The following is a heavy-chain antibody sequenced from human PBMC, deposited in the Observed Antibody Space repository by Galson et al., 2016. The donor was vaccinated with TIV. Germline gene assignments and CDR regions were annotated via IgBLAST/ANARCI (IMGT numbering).Heavy chain of an antibody. J-gene: IGHJ4*02. CDR2: IIPLFRTT. CDR3: ATELCTNGVCDELDY. V-gene: IGHV1-69*13. Sequence: SAKVSCKASGGTFSSYVFNWVRLAPGQGLEWMGGIIPLFRTTNYAPKFQGRVTITADESTNTAYMELNSLKYGDTAVYYCATELCTNGVCDELDYWGQGTLVTVSS. CDR1: GGTFSSYV. D-gene: IGHD2-8*01.